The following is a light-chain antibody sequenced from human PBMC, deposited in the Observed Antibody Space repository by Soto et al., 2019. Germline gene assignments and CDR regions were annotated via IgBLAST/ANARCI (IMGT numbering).Light chain of an antibody. Sequence: DILLTQSPGTLSWSVGDRATISCRASQSVSSSYLAWYQQKPGQAPRLLIYDASKRAAGIPARFSGSGSGTDFTLTISSLEPDDFAVYYCQHYSSSSQAFGQGTKVDIK. J-gene: IGKJ1*01. CDR1: QSVSSSY. CDR2: DAS. V-gene: IGKV3-20*01. CDR3: QHYSSSSQA.